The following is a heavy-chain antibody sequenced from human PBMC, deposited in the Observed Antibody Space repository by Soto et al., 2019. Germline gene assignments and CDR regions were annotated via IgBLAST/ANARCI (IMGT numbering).Heavy chain of an antibody. CDR1: GDSISTYY. Sequence: SETLSLTCDVSGDSISTYYWSWIRQPPGKGLEWIGYVYYSGSTLYNPSLESRVTLSIDMSKKQVSLKLNSVIAADTAVYYCARTRMIESWIDYWGQGTLVTVSS. D-gene: IGHD2-21*01. V-gene: IGHV4-59*01. CDR2: VYYSGST. CDR3: ARTRMIESWIDY. J-gene: IGHJ4*01.